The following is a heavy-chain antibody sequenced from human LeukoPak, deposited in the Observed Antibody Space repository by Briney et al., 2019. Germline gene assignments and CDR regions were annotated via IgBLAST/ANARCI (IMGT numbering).Heavy chain of an antibody. D-gene: IGHD3-10*01. CDR2: MNPNSGNT. Sequence: GASVKVSCTASGYTFTSYDINWVRQATGQGLEWMGWMNPNSGNTGYAQKFQGRVTMTRNTSISTAYMELSSLRAEDTAVYYCAKLSVWDGSGNYDYWGQGTLVTVSS. CDR1: GYTFTSYD. CDR3: AKLSVWDGSGNYDY. V-gene: IGHV1-8*01. J-gene: IGHJ4*02.